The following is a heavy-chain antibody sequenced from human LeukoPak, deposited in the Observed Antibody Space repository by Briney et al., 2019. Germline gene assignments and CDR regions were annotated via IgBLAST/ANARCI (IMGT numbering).Heavy chain of an antibody. CDR3: ARELQHYDY. V-gene: IGHV4-4*07. CDR2: IHSSGST. CDR1: GDSISGHY. D-gene: IGHD3-3*02. Sequence: SETLSLTCTVSGDSISGHYWSWIRQPAGKGLEWIGRIHSSGSTNYYPSFTSRVTMSVDMSKNKFSLRLSSVTAADTAVYYCARELQHYDYWGQGNLVTVSS. J-gene: IGHJ4*02.